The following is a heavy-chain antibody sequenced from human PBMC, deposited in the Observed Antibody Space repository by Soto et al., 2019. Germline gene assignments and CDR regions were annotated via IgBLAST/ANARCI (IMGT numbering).Heavy chain of an antibody. J-gene: IGHJ3*02. CDR3: AASSGWYHAFAI. Sequence: EVQLLESGGGLVQPGGSLRLSCAASGFTFSSYAMSWVRQAPGKGLEWVSAISGSGVSTYYADSVKGRFTISRDNSKNTLDLQMNSLRAEDTAVYYCAASSGWYHAFAIWGQGTMVTVSS. CDR1: GFTFSSYA. D-gene: IGHD6-19*01. CDR2: ISGSGVST. V-gene: IGHV3-23*01.